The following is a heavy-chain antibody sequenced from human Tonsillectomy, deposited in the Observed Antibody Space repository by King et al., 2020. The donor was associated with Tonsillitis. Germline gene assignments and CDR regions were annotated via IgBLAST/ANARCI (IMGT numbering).Heavy chain of an antibody. V-gene: IGHV1-2*02. J-gene: IGHJ4*02. Sequence: QLVQSGAEVKKPGASLKVSCKASGYIFSDYYIHWVRQAPGQGLEWMGWINPDSGGTNYAQKFQGRVTMTRDTSISTAYMELSRLISGDTAVYYCATGDRKYWGQGTLVTVSS. CDR3: ATGDRKY. CDR1: GYIFSDYY. CDR2: INPDSGGT.